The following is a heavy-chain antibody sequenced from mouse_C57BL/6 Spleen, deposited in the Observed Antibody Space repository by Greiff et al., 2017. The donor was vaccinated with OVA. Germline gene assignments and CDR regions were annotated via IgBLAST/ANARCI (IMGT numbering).Heavy chain of an antibody. CDR2: IYPGNSDT. V-gene: IGHV1-5*01. CDR1: GYTFTSYW. D-gene: IGHD1-1*01. CDR3: TRGLYGSEYYYAMDY. J-gene: IGHJ4*01. Sequence: EVQLQQSGPVLARPGASVKMSCKTSGYTFTSYWMHWVKQRPGQGLEWIGAIYPGNSDTSYNQKFKGKAKLTAVTSASTAYMELSSLTNEDSAVYYCTRGLYGSEYYYAMDYWGQGTSVTVSS.